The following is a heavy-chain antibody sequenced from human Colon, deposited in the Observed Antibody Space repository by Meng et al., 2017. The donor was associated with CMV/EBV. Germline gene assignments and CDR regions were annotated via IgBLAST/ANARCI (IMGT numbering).Heavy chain of an antibody. CDR1: GFTFTDRY. J-gene: IGHJ5*02. CDR2: VRNTANSYTT. D-gene: IGHD2-21*01. Sequence: TASGFTFTDRYMDWVRLAPGKGLECVCRVRNTANSYTTEYDASVKGRFTISRDDSKNSVYLQMNSLKTEDTAVYHCARMWRGRWFAPWGQGTLVTVSS. CDR3: ARMWRGRWFAP. V-gene: IGHV3-72*01.